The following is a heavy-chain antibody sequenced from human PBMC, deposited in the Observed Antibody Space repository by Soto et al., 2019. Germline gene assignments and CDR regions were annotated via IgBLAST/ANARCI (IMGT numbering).Heavy chain of an antibody. Sequence: GSLRLFCSASGFTFRSFSIKWVRQAPGKGVEWVSSISSSSSYIYYADSVKGRFTISRDNAKNSLYLQMNSLRAEDTGVYYCARDWDDYVWGSPPDYGMDVWGQGTTVTVSS. CDR2: ISSSSSYI. CDR1: GFTFRSFS. D-gene: IGHD3-16*01. V-gene: IGHV3-21*01. J-gene: IGHJ6*02. CDR3: ARDWDDYVWGSPPDYGMDV.